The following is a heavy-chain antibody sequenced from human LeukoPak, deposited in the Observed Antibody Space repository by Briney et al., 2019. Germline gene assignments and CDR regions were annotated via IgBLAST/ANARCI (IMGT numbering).Heavy chain of an antibody. J-gene: IGHJ4*02. Sequence: PGGSLRLSCAASGFTFSSYGMHWVRQAPGKGLEWVAFIRYDGSNKYYADSVKGRFTISRDNSKNTLYLQMNSLRAEDTAVYYCAKGPHNLVATKTGPFDYWGQGTLVTVSS. CDR3: AKGPHNLVATKTGPFDY. D-gene: IGHD5-12*01. CDR2: IRYDGSNK. CDR1: GFTFSSYG. V-gene: IGHV3-30*02.